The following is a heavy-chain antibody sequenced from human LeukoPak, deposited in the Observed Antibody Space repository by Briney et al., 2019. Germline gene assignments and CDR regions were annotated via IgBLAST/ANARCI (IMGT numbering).Heavy chain of an antibody. Sequence: PTGGSLRLSCAASGFTVSSNYMSWVRQAPGKGLEWVSVVYSGGTTYYADSVRGRFTISRDTSKNTVYLQMDNLRAEDTAVYYCARSKSYSSGWTDFDCWGQGTLVTVSS. D-gene: IGHD6-19*01. J-gene: IGHJ4*02. CDR1: GFTVSSNY. CDR2: VYSGGTT. CDR3: ARSKSYSSGWTDFDC. V-gene: IGHV3-66*01.